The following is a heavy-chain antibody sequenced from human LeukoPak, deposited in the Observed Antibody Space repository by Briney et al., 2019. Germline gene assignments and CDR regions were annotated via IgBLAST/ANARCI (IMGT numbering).Heavy chain of an antibody. CDR2: ISGSGGST. J-gene: IGHJ6*02. V-gene: IGHV3-23*01. CDR1: GFTFSSYA. CDR3: AKDLTVTRYYYYGMDV. Sequence: GGSLRLSRAASGFTFSSYAMSWVRQAPGKGLEWVSAISGSGGSTYYADSVKGRFTISRDNSKNTLYLQMNSLRAEDTAVYYCAKDLTVTRYYYYGMDVWGQGTTVTVSS. D-gene: IGHD4-17*01.